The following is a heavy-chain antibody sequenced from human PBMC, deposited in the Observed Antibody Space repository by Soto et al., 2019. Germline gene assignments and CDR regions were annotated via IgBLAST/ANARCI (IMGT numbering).Heavy chain of an antibody. Sequence: SETLSLTCTVSGGSISSGDYYWSWIRQPPGKGLEWIGYIYYSGSTYYNPPLKSRVTISVDTSKNQFSLKLSSVTAADTAVYYCATDHWNFSGLRLGGFDYWGQGTLVNVSS. J-gene: IGHJ4*02. CDR3: ATDHWNFSGLRLGGFDY. D-gene: IGHD1-7*01. V-gene: IGHV4-30-4*01. CDR2: IYYSGST. CDR1: GGSISSGDYY.